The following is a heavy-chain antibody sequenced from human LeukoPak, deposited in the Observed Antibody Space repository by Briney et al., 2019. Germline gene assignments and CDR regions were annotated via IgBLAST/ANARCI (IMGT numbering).Heavy chain of an antibody. CDR1: GYTFTSYA. CDR2: INAGNGNT. D-gene: IGHD2-2*01. CDR3: ARSTLRFGIVVVPAAMDV. Sequence: ASVKVSCKASGYTFTSYAMHWVRQAPGQRLEWMGWINAGNGNTKYSQKFQGRVTITADESTSTAYTELSSLRSEDTAVYYCARSTLRFGIVVVPAAMDVWGQGTTVTVSS. V-gene: IGHV1-3*01. J-gene: IGHJ6*02.